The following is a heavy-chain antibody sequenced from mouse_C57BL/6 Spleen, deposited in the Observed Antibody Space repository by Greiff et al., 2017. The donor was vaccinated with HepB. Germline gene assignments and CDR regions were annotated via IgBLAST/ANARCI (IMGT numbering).Heavy chain of an antibody. Sequence: QVQLQQSGAELVRPGASVTLSCKASGYTFTDYEMHWVKQTPVHGLEWIGAIDPETGGTAYNQKFKGKAILTADKSSSTAYIELRSLTSEDSAVYYCTRGGFYGNYVDYAMDYWGQGTSGTVSS. CDR2: IDPETGGT. D-gene: IGHD2-1*01. V-gene: IGHV1-15*01. CDR3: TRGGFYGNYVDYAMDY. J-gene: IGHJ4*01. CDR1: GYTFTDYE.